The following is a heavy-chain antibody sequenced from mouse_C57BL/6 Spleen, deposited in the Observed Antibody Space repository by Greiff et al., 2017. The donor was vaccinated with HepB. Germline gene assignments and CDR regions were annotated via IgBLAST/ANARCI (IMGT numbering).Heavy chain of an antibody. Sequence: DVMLVESGEGLVKPGGSLKLSCAASGFTFSSYAMSWVRQTPEKRLEWVAYISSGGDYIYYADTVKGRFTISRDNARNTLYLQMSSLKSEDTAMYYCTRNSGYFDVWGTGTTVTVSS. CDR2: ISSGGDYI. V-gene: IGHV5-9-1*02. D-gene: IGHD3-1*01. J-gene: IGHJ1*03. CDR3: TRNSGYFDV. CDR1: GFTFSSYA.